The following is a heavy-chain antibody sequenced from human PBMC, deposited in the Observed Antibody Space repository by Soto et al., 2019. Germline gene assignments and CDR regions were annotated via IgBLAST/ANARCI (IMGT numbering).Heavy chain of an antibody. V-gene: IGHV1-18*01. D-gene: IGHD1-26*01. Sequence: ASVKVSCKASGYTFTSYGSSWVRQAPGQGLEWMGWISAYNGNTNYAQKLQGRVTMTTDTSTSTAYMELRSLRSDDTAVYYCARYPIVRATSLHFQHWGQGTLVTVSS. CDR3: ARYPIVRATSLHFQH. CDR2: ISAYNGNT. CDR1: GYTFTSYG. J-gene: IGHJ1*01.